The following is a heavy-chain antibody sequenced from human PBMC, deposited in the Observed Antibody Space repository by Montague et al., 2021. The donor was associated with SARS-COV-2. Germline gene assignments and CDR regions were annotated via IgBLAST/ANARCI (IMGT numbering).Heavy chain of an antibody. Sequence: SETLSLTCAVYGGSFGDDHWSWIRQPPGKGLEWIADIKQSGRTXXXPSXXXRVTISVDTSKNQFSLKVTSVTAADTAVYFCARGHLSVSMIVVVFTSASYYFDYWGQGAQVTVSS. CDR3: ARGHLSVSMIVVVFTSASYYFDY. CDR1: GGSFGDDH. J-gene: IGHJ4*02. CDR2: IKQSGRT. V-gene: IGHV4-34*01. D-gene: IGHD3-22*01.